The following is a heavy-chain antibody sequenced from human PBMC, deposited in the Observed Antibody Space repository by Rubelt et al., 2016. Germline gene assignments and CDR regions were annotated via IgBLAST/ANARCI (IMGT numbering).Heavy chain of an antibody. Sequence: QLQLQLSGPRLVKPSETLSLTCTVSGGSISSTAYYWGWVRQPPGKGLEWIGSIYSGWGADCNPSLKSRVTISVDTSKNQFSLKLSSVTAADTAVYYCARTYYYDSSGPVDYWGQGTLVTVSS. V-gene: IGHV4-39*01. D-gene: IGHD3-22*01. J-gene: IGHJ4*02. CDR1: GGSISSTAYY. CDR3: ARTYYYDSSGPVDY. CDR2: IYSGWGA.